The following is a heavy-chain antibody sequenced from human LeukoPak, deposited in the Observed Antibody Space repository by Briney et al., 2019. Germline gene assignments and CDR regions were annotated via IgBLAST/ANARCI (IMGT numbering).Heavy chain of an antibody. V-gene: IGHV3-7*01. CDR2: IKPDGSEK. Sequence: PGGSLRLPCAASGFTFSTYWMGWVRQAPGKGLEWVAKIKPDGSEKDHVDSVKGRFTISRDNAKNSLYLQLNSLRAEDTAVYYCARSRFYFDYWGQGTLVTVSS. CDR3: ARSRFYFDY. CDR1: GFTFSTYW. J-gene: IGHJ4*02.